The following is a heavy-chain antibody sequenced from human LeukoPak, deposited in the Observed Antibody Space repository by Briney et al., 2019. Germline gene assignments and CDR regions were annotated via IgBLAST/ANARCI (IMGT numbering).Heavy chain of an antibody. CDR3: ARDGYYGSGSYL. CDR1: GGSISSGDYY. J-gene: IGHJ4*02. V-gene: IGHV4-39*07. Sequence: PSETLSLTCTVSGGSISSGDYYWSWIRQPPGKGLEWIGSIYYSGSTYYNPSLKSRVTISVDTSKNQFSLKLSSVTAADTAVYYCARDGYYGSGSYLWGQGTLVTVSS. CDR2: IYYSGST. D-gene: IGHD3-10*01.